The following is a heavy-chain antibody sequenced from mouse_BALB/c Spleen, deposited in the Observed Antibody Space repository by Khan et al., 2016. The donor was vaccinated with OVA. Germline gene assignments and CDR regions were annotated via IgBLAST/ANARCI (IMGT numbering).Heavy chain of an antibody. CDR1: GFTFSAYG. J-gene: IGHJ3*01. V-gene: IGHV5-6*01. CDR3: ASNLTGSFAY. D-gene: IGHD4-1*01. Sequence: EVELVESGGDLVKPGGSLRLSCAASGFTFSAYGMAWVRQAPDKRLEWVATINSDGGYTYYPDTVKGRSTISRNNAENTLTRHMSSRKSEDTSIYYGASNLTGSFAYWGQGTLVTVSA. CDR2: INSDGGYT.